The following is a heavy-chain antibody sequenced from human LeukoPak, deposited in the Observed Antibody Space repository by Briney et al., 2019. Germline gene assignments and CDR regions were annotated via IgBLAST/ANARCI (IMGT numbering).Heavy chain of an antibody. CDR3: ASGRRGYNFRYFDL. D-gene: IGHD5-24*01. CDR1: GFTFSSYS. V-gene: IGHV3-21*01. CDR2: ISSGSSYI. Sequence: GGSLRLSCAASGFTFSSYSMNWVRQAPGKGLEWVSSISSGSSYIYYADSVKGRFTISRDNAKNSLYLQMNSLSAEDTAVYYCASGRRGYNFRYFDLWGRGTLVTVAS. J-gene: IGHJ2*01.